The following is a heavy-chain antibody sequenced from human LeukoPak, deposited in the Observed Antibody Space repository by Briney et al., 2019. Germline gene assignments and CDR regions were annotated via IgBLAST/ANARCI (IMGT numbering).Heavy chain of an antibody. J-gene: IGHJ6*04. CDR1: GGSLSSGEYY. V-gene: IGHV4-30-4*01. Sequence: SETLSLTCTVSGGSLSSGEYYWRWIRQPPGKGLEWIGYIYYSGSTYYNPSLKSRVTISVDTSKNQFSLKLSSVTAADTAVYYCARASSLYPRLYYYYGMDGWGKGTTVTVSS. CDR2: IYYSGST. CDR3: ARASSLYPRLYYYYGMDG. D-gene: IGHD2/OR15-2a*01.